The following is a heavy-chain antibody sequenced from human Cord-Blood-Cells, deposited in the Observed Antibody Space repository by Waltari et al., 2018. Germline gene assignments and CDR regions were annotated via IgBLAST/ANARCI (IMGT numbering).Heavy chain of an antibody. CDR2: FDPEDDET. CDR3: ATGFLGYCSSTSCYNAFDI. D-gene: IGHD2-2*02. CDR1: RATITKFS. V-gene: IGHV1-24*01. J-gene: IGHJ3*02. Sequence: QVQMVQSGAEVKKPGASVKVPCTASRATITKFSIHWVRQAPGTGLEWMGGFDPEDDETNYAQKFQGRVTMTEDTSTDTAYMELSSLRSEDTAVYYCATGFLGYCSSTSCYNAFDIWGQGTMVTVSS.